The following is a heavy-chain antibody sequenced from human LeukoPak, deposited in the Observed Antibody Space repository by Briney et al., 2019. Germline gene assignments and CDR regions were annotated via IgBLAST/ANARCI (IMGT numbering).Heavy chain of an antibody. J-gene: IGHJ4*02. CDR1: GYTFTGYY. V-gene: IGHV1-2*06. Sequence: ASVKVSCKTSGYTFTGYYMHWVRQAPGRGLEWMGRMNPNSGDTNYAQKFQGRVTMTRDTSINTAYMELSSLRSDDTAVYYCVPRGDGGLDYWGQGTLVTVSS. CDR2: MNPNSGDT. D-gene: IGHD3-16*01. CDR3: VPRGDGGLDY.